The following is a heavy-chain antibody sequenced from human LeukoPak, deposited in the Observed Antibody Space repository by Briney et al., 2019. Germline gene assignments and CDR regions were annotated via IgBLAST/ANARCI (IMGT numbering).Heavy chain of an antibody. CDR3: AKIAGGSNPFDY. CDR1: GFTFSSYG. CDR2: IRYDGSNK. J-gene: IGHJ4*02. D-gene: IGHD2-21*01. V-gene: IGHV3-30*02. Sequence: GGSLRLSCAASGFTFSSYGMHWVRQAPGKGVEWVAFIRYDGSNKYYADSVRGRSTISRDNSKNTLYLQMDSLRAEDTALYYCAKIAGGSNPFDYWGQGTPVTVSS.